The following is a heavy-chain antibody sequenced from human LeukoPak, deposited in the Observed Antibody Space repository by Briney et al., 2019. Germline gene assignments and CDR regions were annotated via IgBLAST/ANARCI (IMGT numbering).Heavy chain of an antibody. CDR2: IYYSGSS. J-gene: IGHJ4*02. CDR3: ARQGAVGATGFDF. CDR1: GDSISGISYY. Sequence: SETLSLTCSVSGDSISGISYYWGWIRQPPGKGLEWIGKIYYSGSSYNNPSLESRVVISLDTSRNQFSLKLTSVTATDTAVYYCARQGAVGATGFDFWGQGILATVSS. V-gene: IGHV4-39*01. D-gene: IGHD1-26*01.